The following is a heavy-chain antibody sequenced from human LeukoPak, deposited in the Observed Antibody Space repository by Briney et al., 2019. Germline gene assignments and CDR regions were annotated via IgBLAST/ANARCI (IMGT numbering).Heavy chain of an antibody. J-gene: IGHJ3*02. D-gene: IGHD6-13*01. CDR3: ARGGGLGSSWTAFDI. CDR1: GGSMSSFY. CDR2: ISDSGST. V-gene: IGHV4-59*01. Sequence: PSETLSLTCSVSGGSMSSFYWSWIRRSQGQGLEWIGYISDSGSTNYNPSLGSRVTMSVDTSKNQFSLRLRSVTAADTAVYYCARGGGLGSSWTAFDIWGQGTKIIVSS.